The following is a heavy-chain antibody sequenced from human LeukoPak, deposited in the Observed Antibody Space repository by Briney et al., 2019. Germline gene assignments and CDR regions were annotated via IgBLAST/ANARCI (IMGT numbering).Heavy chain of an antibody. J-gene: IGHJ5*02. D-gene: IGHD1-26*01. Sequence: TSETLSLTCTVSGASVSSASYWTWIRQPPGKGVEWIAHIYNGVNTNYNPSLKSRVTISVDTSKNQFSLRLNSVTAADTAVYYCARSRAFKSGAFDPWGQGSLVTVSS. CDR2: IYNGVNT. CDR3: ARSRAFKSGAFDP. V-gene: IGHV4-61*01. CDR1: GASVSSASY.